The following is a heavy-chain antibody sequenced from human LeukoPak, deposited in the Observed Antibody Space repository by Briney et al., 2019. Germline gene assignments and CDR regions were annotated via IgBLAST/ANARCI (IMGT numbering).Heavy chain of an antibody. Sequence: GGSLRLSCAASGFAFSVYEMYWVRQAPGKGLEWVSYISSSGGTRYYADSVKGRFTISRDNAKNSLYLQMNSLRADDTALYYCARDNSGFDYWGQGTLVTVSS. CDR1: GFAFSVYE. CDR2: ISSSGGTR. J-gene: IGHJ4*02. V-gene: IGHV3-48*03. CDR3: ARDNSGFDY. D-gene: IGHD6-19*01.